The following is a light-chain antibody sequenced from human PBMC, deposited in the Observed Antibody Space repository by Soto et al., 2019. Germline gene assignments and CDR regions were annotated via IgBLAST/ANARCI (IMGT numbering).Light chain of an antibody. Sequence: QSALTHPPSVSGSPGQSVTISCTGTSSDVGKYDRVSWYQQPPGTAPKLIIYEVINRPSGVTARFSGSKSGNTASLTISGLQAEDEADYCCSSYMSTSLYVFGAGTKLTV. CDR2: EVI. V-gene: IGLV2-18*02. J-gene: IGLJ1*01. CDR3: SSYMSTSLYV. CDR1: SSDVGKYDR.